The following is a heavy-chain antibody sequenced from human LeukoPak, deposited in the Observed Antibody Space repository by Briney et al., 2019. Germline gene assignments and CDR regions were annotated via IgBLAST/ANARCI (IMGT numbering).Heavy chain of an antibody. J-gene: IGHJ4*02. D-gene: IGHD3-22*01. CDR2: IYYSGST. CDR1: GGSISSYY. CDR3: ARRGDYYDSSGYYTFFDY. V-gene: IGHV4-59*01. Sequence: SETLSLTCTVSGGSISSYYWSWIRQPPGKGPEWIGYIYYSGSTNYNPSLKSRVTISVDTSKNQFSLKLSSVTAADTAVYYCARRGDYYDSSGYYTFFDYWGQGTLVTVSS.